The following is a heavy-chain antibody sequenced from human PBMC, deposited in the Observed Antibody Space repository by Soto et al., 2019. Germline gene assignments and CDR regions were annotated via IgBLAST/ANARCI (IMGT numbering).Heavy chain of an antibody. CDR3: ARDLPGTGGFHFDS. V-gene: IGHV3-23*01. Sequence: EVQLLQSGGGLVQPGGSLRLSCAASGFSLSTYDMIWVRQAPGKGLEWVSDIRGRGDSTYYADSVKGRFTISRDNANNTLSLQMNSLRAEDTAVYYCARDLPGTGGFHFDSWGQGTLVTVSS. CDR1: GFSLSTYD. CDR2: IRGRGDST. J-gene: IGHJ4*02. D-gene: IGHD2-15*01.